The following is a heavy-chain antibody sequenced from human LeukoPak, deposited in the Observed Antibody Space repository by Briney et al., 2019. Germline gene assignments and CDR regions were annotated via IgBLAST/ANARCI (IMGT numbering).Heavy chain of an antibody. CDR2: IYYSGST. D-gene: IGHD3-10*01. J-gene: IGHJ5*02. CDR3: ARDRPVGGSGISSRFDP. V-gene: IGHV4-31*03. Sequence: SSQTLSLTCTVSGGSISSGGYYWSWIRQHPGKGLEWIGYIYYSGSTYYNPSLKSRVTISVDTSKNQFSLKLSSVTAADTAVYYCARDRPVGGSGISSRFDPWAREPWSPSPQ. CDR1: GGSISSGGYY.